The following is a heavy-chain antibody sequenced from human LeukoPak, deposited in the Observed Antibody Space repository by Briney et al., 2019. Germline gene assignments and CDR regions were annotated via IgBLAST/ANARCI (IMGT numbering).Heavy chain of an antibody. Sequence: GGSLRLSCAASGFMLAGYAMSGVRQAPGGGLEWVATIRASGDSTYLSDSVKGRFTISRDNSRKTLFLQLNSLRAEDTAIYYCAKDSGRGSYTYDCWGQGTLVTVSS. J-gene: IGHJ4*02. CDR2: IRASGDST. D-gene: IGHD1-26*01. CDR3: AKDSGRGSYTYDC. CDR1: GFMLAGYA. V-gene: IGHV3-23*01.